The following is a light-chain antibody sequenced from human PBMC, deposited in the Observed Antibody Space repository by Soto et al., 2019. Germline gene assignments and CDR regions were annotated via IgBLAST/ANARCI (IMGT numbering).Light chain of an antibody. CDR1: HSVGNNY. CDR3: QQCAASPLT. CDR2: EAS. V-gene: IGKV3-20*01. Sequence: ENVLTPSPGTLSASPGDRVTLSCRASHSVGNNYLAWFQQKPGQAPRLLIDEASRRATSIPDRFSGSGSGTDFTLTISRLEPEDFAVYYCQQCAASPLTFGGGTKVEIK. J-gene: IGKJ4*01.